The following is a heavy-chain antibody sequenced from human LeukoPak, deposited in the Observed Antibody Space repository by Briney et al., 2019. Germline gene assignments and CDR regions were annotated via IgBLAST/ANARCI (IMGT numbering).Heavy chain of an antibody. Sequence: SETLSLTCTVSGVPINSHFRSWIRQSPGIGLEWIGLIYYNGRTKYNPSLRSRVTISLDTAKRQFSLKVTSVTAADTAVYYCARGGPPTPGVYYYGMDVWGQGTTVTVSS. D-gene: IGHD5-12*01. CDR1: GVPINSHF. CDR3: ARGGPPTPGVYYYGMDV. CDR2: IYYNGRT. V-gene: IGHV4-59*11. J-gene: IGHJ6*02.